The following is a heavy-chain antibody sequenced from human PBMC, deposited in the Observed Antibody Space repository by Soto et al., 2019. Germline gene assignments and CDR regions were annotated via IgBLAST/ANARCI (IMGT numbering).Heavy chain of an antibody. Sequence: SETLSLTCAVYGGSFSGYYWSWIRQPPGKGLEWIGEINHSGSTNYNPSLKSRVTISVDTSKNQFSLKLSSVTAADTAVYYCARSVLEGSGPIYDYYGMDVWGKGTTVT. V-gene: IGHV4-34*01. CDR2: INHSGST. J-gene: IGHJ6*04. D-gene: IGHD3-10*01. CDR3: ARSVLEGSGPIYDYYGMDV. CDR1: GGSFSGYY.